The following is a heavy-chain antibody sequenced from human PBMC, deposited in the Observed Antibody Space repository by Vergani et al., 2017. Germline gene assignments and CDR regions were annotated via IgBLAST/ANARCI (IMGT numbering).Heavy chain of an antibody. CDR1: GGSFSGYY. J-gene: IGHJ4*02. V-gene: IGHV4-34*01. Sequence: QVQLQQWCAGLLKPSETLSLTCAVYGGSFSGYYWSWIRQPPGKGLEWIGEINHSGSTNYNPSLKSRVTISVDTSKNQFSLKLSSVTAADTAVYYCARGLGRGGAARPLGYWGQGTLVTVSS. CDR3: ARGLGRGGAARPLGY. D-gene: IGHD6-6*01. CDR2: INHSGST.